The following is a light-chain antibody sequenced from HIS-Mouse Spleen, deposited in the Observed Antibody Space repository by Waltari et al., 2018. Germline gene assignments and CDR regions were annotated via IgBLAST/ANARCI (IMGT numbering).Light chain of an antibody. CDR3: CSYAGSSTWV. Sequence: QSALTQPASVSGSPGHSITISCTGTSSDFVRYNLVSCYQQHPGKAPKLMIYDGSKRPSGVSNRFSGSKSGNTASLTISGLQAEDEAEYYCCSYAGSSTWVFGGGTKLTVL. V-gene: IGLV2-23*01. J-gene: IGLJ3*02. CDR2: DGS. CDR1: SSDFVRYNL.